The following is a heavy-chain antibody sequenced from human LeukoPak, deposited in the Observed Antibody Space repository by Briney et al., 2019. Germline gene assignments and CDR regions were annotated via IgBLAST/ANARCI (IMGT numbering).Heavy chain of an antibody. V-gene: IGHV3-23*01. CDR1: GFTFDTYG. CDR2: ISGSGNYM. J-gene: IGHJ5*01. CDR3: AKGGHPAVVPTRFDS. D-gene: IGHD2-21*01. Sequence: GGSLRLSCAASGFTFDTYGMSWVRQAPGKGLEWVSSISGSGNYMYYKDSVKGRFTISRDNSKNTLLLQMNSLRAEDSAVYYCAKGGHPAVVPTRFDSWGQGTLVPVSS.